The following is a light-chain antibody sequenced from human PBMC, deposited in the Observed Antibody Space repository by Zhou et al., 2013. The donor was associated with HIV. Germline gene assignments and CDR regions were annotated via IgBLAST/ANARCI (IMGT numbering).Light chain of an antibody. V-gene: IGKV1-5*03. Sequence: DIQMTQSPSIVSASLGVRVTITCRANETVGRSVAWYQQKRGKAPTLVIYETSILDKGVPSRFVGSGSGTEFILTITSLQPDDLGTYFCQQYKSFLLSFGGGTKVDIK. CDR3: QQYKSFLLS. CDR2: ETS. J-gene: IGKJ4*01. CDR1: ETVGRS.